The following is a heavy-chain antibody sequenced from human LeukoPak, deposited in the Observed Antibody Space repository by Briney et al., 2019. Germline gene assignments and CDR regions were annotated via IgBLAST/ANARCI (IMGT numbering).Heavy chain of an antibody. CDR1: GYTFTSYG. J-gene: IGHJ4*02. CDR2: ISAYNGNT. V-gene: IGHV1-18*01. D-gene: IGHD2-2*01. CDR3: ARGYLGYCSSTSCYQVDY. Sequence: ASVKVSCKASGYTFTSYGISWVRQAPGQGLEWMGWISAYNGNTNYAQKLQGRVTTTTDTSTSTAYMELRSLRSDDTAVYYCARGYLGYCSSTSCYQVDYWGQGTLVTVSS.